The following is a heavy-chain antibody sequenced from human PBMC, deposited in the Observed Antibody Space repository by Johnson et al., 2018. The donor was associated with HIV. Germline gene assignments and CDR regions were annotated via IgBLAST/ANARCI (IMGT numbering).Heavy chain of an antibody. D-gene: IGHD6-6*01. CDR3: ARANGQLGGAFDI. CDR1: GFTFSSYW. J-gene: IGHJ3*02. Sequence: VQLVESGGGLVQPGGSLRLSCAVSGFTFSSYWMTWVRQAPGKGLEWVANIKQDGSEKYYVDSVKGRFTISRDNAKNSLYLQMNSLRAEDTAVYYCARANGQLGGAFDIWCQGTMVTVSS. V-gene: IGHV3-7*05. CDR2: IKQDGSEK.